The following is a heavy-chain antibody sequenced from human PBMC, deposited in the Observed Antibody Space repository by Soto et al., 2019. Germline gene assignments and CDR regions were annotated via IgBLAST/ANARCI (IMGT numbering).Heavy chain of an antibody. CDR1: GESIGSGGHY. V-gene: IGHV4-31*03. CDR2: IYYSGST. CDR3: SREQALAPTVWGY. D-gene: IGHD7-27*01. J-gene: IGHJ4*02. Sequence: PSETLSLTCSVSGESIGSGGHYWNWIRQRPEKGLEWIGYIYYSGSTHYNPSLRSRLTISLDTSKNQFFLRLVSVTAADTALYYRSREQALAPTVWGYWGQGIQVTVSS.